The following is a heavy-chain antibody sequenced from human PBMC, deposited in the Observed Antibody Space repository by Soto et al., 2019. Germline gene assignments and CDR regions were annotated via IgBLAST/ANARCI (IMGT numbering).Heavy chain of an antibody. V-gene: IGHV1-3*01. Sequence: ASVKVSCKASGYTVPSYAMHWVRQAPGQRLEWMGWSNAGNGNTKYSQKFQGRVTITRDTSASTAYMELSSLRSEDTAVYYCAREMETRRAGLYSSSSTFHSWGQGTLVTVSS. CDR2: SNAGNGNT. CDR3: AREMETRRAGLYSSSSTFHS. CDR1: GYTVPSYA. J-gene: IGHJ4*02. D-gene: IGHD6-13*01.